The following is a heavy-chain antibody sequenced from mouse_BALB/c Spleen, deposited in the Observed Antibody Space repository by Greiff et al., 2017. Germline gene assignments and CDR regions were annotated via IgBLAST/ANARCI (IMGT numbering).Heavy chain of an antibody. Sequence: VQLQQSGPGLVAPSQSLSITCTVSGFSLTSYDISWIRQPPGKGLEWLGVIWTGGGTNYNSAFMSRLSISKDNSKSQVFLKMNSLQTDDTAIYYCVRDGDGYYYFDYWGQGTTLTVSS. V-gene: IGHV2-9-2*01. CDR2: IWTGGGT. CDR1: GFSLTSYD. CDR3: VRDGDGYYYFDY. J-gene: IGHJ2*01. D-gene: IGHD2-3*01.